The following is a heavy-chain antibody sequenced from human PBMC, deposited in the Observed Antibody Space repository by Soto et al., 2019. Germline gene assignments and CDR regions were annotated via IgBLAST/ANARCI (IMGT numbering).Heavy chain of an antibody. CDR2: IGSRTSDI. CDR3: VRDYYDTSGYPNTFDM. CDR1: GFTFRSFT. Sequence: GGSLRLSCAASGFTFRSFTMNWVRQAPGKGLEWVSFIGSRTSDIYYADSVKGRFTISRDNAKNSLYLDLTRLRAEDTAVYFCVRDYYDTSGYPNTFDMWGQGTMVTVSS. J-gene: IGHJ3*02. V-gene: IGHV3-21*01. D-gene: IGHD3-22*01.